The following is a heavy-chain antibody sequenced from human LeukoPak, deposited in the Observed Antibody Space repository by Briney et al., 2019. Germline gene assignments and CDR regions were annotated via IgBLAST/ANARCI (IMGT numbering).Heavy chain of an antibody. Sequence: GGSLRLSCAASGFTFSSHWMHWVRQVPGKGLEWVSAISGSGGSTYYADSVKGRFTISRDNSKNTLYLQMNSLRAEDTAVYYCAARLVSGSYGYYWGQGTLVTVSS. CDR2: ISGSGGST. CDR1: GFTFSSHW. V-gene: IGHV3-23*01. D-gene: IGHD3-16*01. J-gene: IGHJ4*02. CDR3: AARLVSGSYGYY.